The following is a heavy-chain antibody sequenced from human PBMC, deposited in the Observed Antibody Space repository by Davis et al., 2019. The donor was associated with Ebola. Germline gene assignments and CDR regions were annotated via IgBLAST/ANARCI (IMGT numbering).Heavy chain of an antibody. CDR1: GGSFSGYY. CDR3: ARLSYYYDDSAYSRPYNWFDP. V-gene: IGHV4-34*01. J-gene: IGHJ5*02. D-gene: IGHD3-22*01. Sequence: MPSETLSLTCAVYGGSFSGYYWSWIRQPPGKGLEWIGEINHSGSTNYNPSLKSRVTTSVDTFKNQFSLKLTSVTAADTAVYYCARLSYYYDDSAYSRPYNWFDPWGQGTLVTVSS. CDR2: INHSGST.